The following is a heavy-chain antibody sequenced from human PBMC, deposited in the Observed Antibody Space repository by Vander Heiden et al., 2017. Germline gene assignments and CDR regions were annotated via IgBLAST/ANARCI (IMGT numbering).Heavy chain of an antibody. CDR3: AREYSSGWYFYGLDV. J-gene: IGHJ6*02. V-gene: IGHV3-7*01. Sequence: EVQLVESGGGLVQPGGSLGLSCAASGFIFSDYWMSWVRQAPGKGLEWVANIKQDGSEKYYVDSVKGRFTISRDKDKNSLYLQMNSLRAEDTAVYYCAREYSSGWYFYGLDVWGQGTTVTVSS. D-gene: IGHD6-19*01. CDR2: IKQDGSEK. CDR1: GFIFSDYW.